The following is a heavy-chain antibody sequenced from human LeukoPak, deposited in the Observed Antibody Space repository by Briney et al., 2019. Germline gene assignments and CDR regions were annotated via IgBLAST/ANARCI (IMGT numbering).Heavy chain of an antibody. V-gene: IGHV4-38-2*01. CDR3: ARVIGYSYGYAIDY. Sequence: SETLSLTCAVSGYSISRGHYWGWIRQPPGKGLEWIGSLYHSGSPYYSPSLRGRVTISVDTSKNHISLKLSSVTAADTAVYYCARVIGYSYGYAIDYGGQGTPVTVSS. D-gene: IGHD5-18*01. CDR2: LYHSGSP. CDR1: GYSISRGHY. J-gene: IGHJ4*02.